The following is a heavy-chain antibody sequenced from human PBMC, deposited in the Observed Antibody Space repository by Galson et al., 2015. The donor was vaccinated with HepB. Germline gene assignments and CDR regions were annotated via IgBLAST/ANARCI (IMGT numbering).Heavy chain of an antibody. J-gene: IGHJ3*01. V-gene: IGHV1-24*01. D-gene: IGHD3-16*01. Sequence: SVKVSCKVSGSTLNELSIHWVRQAPGKGLEWVGGFDPEEGETIYAQRFQDTLTMTEDTSTDTVYMELTSLTSEDTAIYFCVGSGEFHAFYLWGQGTMVTVSS. CDR2: FDPEEGET. CDR1: GSTLNELS. CDR3: VGSGEFHAFYL.